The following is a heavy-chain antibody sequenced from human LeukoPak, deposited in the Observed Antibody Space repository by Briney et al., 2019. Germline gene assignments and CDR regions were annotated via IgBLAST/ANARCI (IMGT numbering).Heavy chain of an antibody. J-gene: IGHJ4*02. CDR3: ARDSDEGSGSPFDY. CDR2: IWYDGSNK. D-gene: IGHD3-22*01. V-gene: IGHV3-33*08. Sequence: GGSLRLSCAASGFTFSSYWMSWVRQAPGKGLEWVAVIWYDGSNKYYADSVKGRFTISRDDSNNTLYLQMNSLRAEDTAVYYCARDSDEGSGSPFDYWGQGTLVTVSS. CDR1: GFTFSSYW.